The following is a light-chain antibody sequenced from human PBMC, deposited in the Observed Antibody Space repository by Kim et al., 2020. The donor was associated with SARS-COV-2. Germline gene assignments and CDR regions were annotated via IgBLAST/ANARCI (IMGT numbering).Light chain of an antibody. Sequence: AIRMTQSPSSFSASTGDRVTITCRASQGISSYLAWYQQKPGKAPKLLIYAASTLQSGVPSRLSGSGSGTDFTLTISCLQSEDFATYYCQQYYSYTQAFGQGTKVDIK. CDR1: QGISSY. J-gene: IGKJ1*01. V-gene: IGKV1-8*01. CDR2: AAS. CDR3: QQYYSYTQA.